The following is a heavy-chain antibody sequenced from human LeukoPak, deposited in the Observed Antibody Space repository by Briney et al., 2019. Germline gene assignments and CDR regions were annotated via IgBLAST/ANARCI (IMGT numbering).Heavy chain of an antibody. CDR2: ISGSGGST. J-gene: IGHJ3*02. CDR3: ARIRADYYDSSAAFDI. D-gene: IGHD3-22*01. CDR1: GFTFSSYG. Sequence: PGGSLRLSCAASGFTFSSYGMSWVRQAPGKGLEWVSAISGSGGSTSYAQKFQGRVTMTRDMSTSTVYMKLSSLRSEDTAVYYCARIRADYYDSSAAFDIWGQGTMVTVSS. V-gene: IGHV3-23*01.